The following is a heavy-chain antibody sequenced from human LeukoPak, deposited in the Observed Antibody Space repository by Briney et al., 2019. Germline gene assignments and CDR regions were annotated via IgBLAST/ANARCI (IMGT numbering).Heavy chain of an antibody. CDR2: ISSSSSYI. D-gene: IGHD3-16*02. Sequence: GGSLRLSCAASGFTFSSYSMNWVRRAPGRGLEGVSSISSSSSYIYYADSVKGRFTISRDNAKNSLYLQMNSLRAEDTAVYYCAREGSYPKWVVWGQGTTVTVSS. CDR3: AREGSYPKWVV. J-gene: IGHJ6*02. CDR1: GFTFSSYS. V-gene: IGHV3-21*01.